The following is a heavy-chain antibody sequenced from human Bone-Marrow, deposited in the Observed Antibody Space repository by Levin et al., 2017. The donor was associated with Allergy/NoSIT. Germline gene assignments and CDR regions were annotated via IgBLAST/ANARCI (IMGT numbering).Heavy chain of an antibody. J-gene: IGHJ4*02. CDR3: ASPDLDTAMVTANYDY. V-gene: IGHV3-23*01. CDR2: ISGSGGST. D-gene: IGHD5-18*01. Sequence: GGSLRLSCAASGFTFSSYAMSWVRQAPGKGLEWVSAISGSGGSTYYADSVKGRFTISRDNSKNTLYLQMNSLRAEDTAVYYCASPDLDTAMVTANYDYWGQGTLVTVSS. CDR1: GFTFSSYA.